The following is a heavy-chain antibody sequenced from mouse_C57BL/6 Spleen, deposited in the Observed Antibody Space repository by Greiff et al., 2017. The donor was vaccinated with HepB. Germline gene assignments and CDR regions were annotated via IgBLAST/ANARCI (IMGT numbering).Heavy chain of an antibody. J-gene: IGHJ3*01. D-gene: IGHD1-1*01. CDR3: AIFYEFAY. CDR1: GYTFTSYG. V-gene: IGHV1-81*01. CDR2: IYPRSGNT. Sequence: QVQLKESGAELARPGASVKLSCKASGYTFTSYGISWVKQRTGQGLEWIGEIYPRSGNTYYNEKFKGKATLTADKSSSTAYMELRSLTSEDSAVYFCAIFYEFAYWGQGTLVTVSA.